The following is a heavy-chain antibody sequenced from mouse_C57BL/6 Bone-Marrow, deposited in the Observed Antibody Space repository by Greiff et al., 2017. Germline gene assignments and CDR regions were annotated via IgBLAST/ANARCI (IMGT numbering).Heavy chain of an antibody. CDR2: IDPSDSYT. CDR1: GYTFTSYW. J-gene: IGHJ1*03. CDR3: ARLGYYGSSNWYFDV. Sequence: QVQLQQPGAELVKPGASVKLSCKASGYTFTSYWMQWVKQRPGQGLEWIGDIDPSDSYTNYNQKFKGKATLTVDTSSSTAYMQLSSLTSEDSAVYYCARLGYYGSSNWYFDVWGTGTTVTVSS. D-gene: IGHD1-1*01. V-gene: IGHV1-50*01.